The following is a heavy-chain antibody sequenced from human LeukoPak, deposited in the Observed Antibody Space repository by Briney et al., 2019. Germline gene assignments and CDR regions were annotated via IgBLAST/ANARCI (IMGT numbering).Heavy chain of an antibody. CDR2: INPKSGDT. Sequence: ASVKVSCKTSGYMFTGHYMHWVRQAPGQGLEWMGWINPKSGDTNIAQKFQGRVTMTRDTSTSTAYMELSRLRSDDTAVYYCATTSNYYDSSGYYGYWGQGTLVTVSS. V-gene: IGHV1-2*02. CDR3: ATTSNYYDSSGYYGY. J-gene: IGHJ4*02. CDR1: GYMFTGHY. D-gene: IGHD3-22*01.